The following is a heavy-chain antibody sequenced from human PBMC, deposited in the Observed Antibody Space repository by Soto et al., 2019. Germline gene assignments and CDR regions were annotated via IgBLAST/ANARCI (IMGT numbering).Heavy chain of an antibody. CDR2: INADNGNT. CDR1: EYTFTSYA. Sequence: QVQLVQSGAEVKKPGASVKVSCKASEYTFTSYAMHWVRQAPGQRLEWMGWINADNGNTKYSQKFQGRVTITRDTAASTAYMELSSLRSEDTAVYCCARVGHYYGSGTTYDSWGQGTLVTVSS. D-gene: IGHD3-10*01. J-gene: IGHJ4*02. CDR3: ARVGHYYGSGTTYDS. V-gene: IGHV1-3*01.